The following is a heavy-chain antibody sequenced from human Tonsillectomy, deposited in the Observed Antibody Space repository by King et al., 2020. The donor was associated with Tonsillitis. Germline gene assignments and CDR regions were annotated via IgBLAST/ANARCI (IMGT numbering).Heavy chain of an antibody. CDR2: ISYDGSNK. V-gene: IGHV3-30*18. J-gene: IGHJ4*02. CDR1: GFTFSSYG. D-gene: IGHD3-3*01. CDR3: AKVNFGVVIVGGSVDY. Sequence: VQLVESGGGVVQPGRSLRLSCAASGFTFSSYGMHWVRQAPGKGLEWVAVISYDGSNKYYADSVKGRFTISRDNSKNTLYLQMNSLRAEDTAVYYCAKVNFGVVIVGGSVDYWGQGTLVTVSS.